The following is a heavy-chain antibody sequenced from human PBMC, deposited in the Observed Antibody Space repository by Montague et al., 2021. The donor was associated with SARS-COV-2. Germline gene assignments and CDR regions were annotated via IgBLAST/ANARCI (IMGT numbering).Heavy chain of an antibody. CDR1: GDSITNFF. D-gene: IGHD3-10*01. Sequence: SETLSLTCTVSGDSITNFFWNWIRQPPGKGLEWLGYIHSSGSTNYNPSLMSRVTISVDTSKSQFSLKLGSVTAADTAVYYCATTPGRFGEFHFDYWGQGTLVTVSS. CDR3: ATTPGRFGEFHFDY. V-gene: IGHV4-59*01. J-gene: IGHJ4*02. CDR2: IHSSGST.